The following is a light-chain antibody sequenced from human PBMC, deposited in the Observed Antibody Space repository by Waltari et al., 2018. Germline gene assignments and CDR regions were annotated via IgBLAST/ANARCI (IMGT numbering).Light chain of an antibody. V-gene: IGKV1-5*03. CDR3: QQYNSYSKT. Sequence: DIQITQSPSTLSASVGDRVTITCRASQSISTWLAWYQQKPGKAPKLLIYKASSLEGGVPSRFSGSGSGTEFTLTSSSLQPDDFATYYCQQYNSYSKTFGQGTKVEIK. J-gene: IGKJ1*01. CDR2: KAS. CDR1: QSISTW.